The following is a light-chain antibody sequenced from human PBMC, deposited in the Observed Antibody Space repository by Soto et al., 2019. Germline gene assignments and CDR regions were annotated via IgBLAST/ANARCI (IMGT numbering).Light chain of an antibody. J-gene: IGLJ1*01. CDR1: SSDVGGYKY. CDR3: SSYTSSSTLV. V-gene: IGLV2-14*01. Sequence: QSVLTQPASVSGSPGQSITISCTGTSSDVGGYKYVSWYQQDPGKAPKLMIYDVSNRPSGVSNRFSGSKSGNTASLTISGLQAEDEADYCCSSYTSSSTLVFVTGTKVTVL. CDR2: DVS.